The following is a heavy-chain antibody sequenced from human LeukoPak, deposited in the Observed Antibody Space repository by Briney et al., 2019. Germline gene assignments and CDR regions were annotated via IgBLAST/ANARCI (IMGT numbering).Heavy chain of an antibody. CDR3: ARGGDCSSTSCYVRWFDP. J-gene: IGHJ5*02. Sequence: ASVKVSCKASGYTFTSYDINWVRQATGQGLEWMGWMNPNCDNTGYAQKFQGRVTMTRNTSISTAYMELSSLRSEDTAVYYCARGGDCSSTSCYVRWFDPWGQGTLVTVSS. CDR1: GYTFTSYD. CDR2: MNPNCDNT. V-gene: IGHV1-8*01. D-gene: IGHD2-2*01.